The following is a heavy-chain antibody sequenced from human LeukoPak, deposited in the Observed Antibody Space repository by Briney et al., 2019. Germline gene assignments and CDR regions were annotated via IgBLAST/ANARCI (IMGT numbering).Heavy chain of an antibody. CDR2: TYYRSRWYN. CDR3: TRGGAAAGFDF. CDR1: GDSVSRNSGV. Sequence: SQTLSLTCAISGDSVSRNSGVWNWIRQSPSRGLEWLGRTYYRSRWYNDYAVSVKSRISVNPDTSKNQFSLQLNSVTPEDTAVYYCTRGGAAAGFDFWGQGTLVTVSS. D-gene: IGHD6-13*01. J-gene: IGHJ4*02. V-gene: IGHV6-1*01.